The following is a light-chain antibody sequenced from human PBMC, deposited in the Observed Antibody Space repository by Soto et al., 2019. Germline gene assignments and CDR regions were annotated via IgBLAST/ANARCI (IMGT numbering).Light chain of an antibody. CDR1: SSEVVGHNY. Sequence: QSALTQPASVSGPPGQSISISCTGTSSEVVGHNYVSWYQHHPGKAPKLMIYEVSNRPSGVSNRFSGSKSGNTASLTISGLQAEDEADYYCSSYTSSSTYVFGTYVFGTGTKLTVL. J-gene: IGLJ1*01. CDR3: SSYTSSSTYVFGTYV. CDR2: EVS. V-gene: IGLV2-14*01.